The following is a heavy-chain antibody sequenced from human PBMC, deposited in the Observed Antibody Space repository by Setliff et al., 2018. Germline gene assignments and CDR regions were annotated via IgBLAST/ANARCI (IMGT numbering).Heavy chain of an antibody. CDR2: ISPHTGVT. V-gene: IGHV1-2*02. J-gene: IGHJ4*02. CDR3: ARGSRGFDY. CDR1: GYPLTAYY. Sequence: ASVKVSCKASGYPLTAYYIHWVRQAPGQGLEWMGWISPHTGVTNSAQNFQDRVAITRDTSASTAYMELSSLTSEDTAVYFCARGSRGFDYWGQGALVTVSS.